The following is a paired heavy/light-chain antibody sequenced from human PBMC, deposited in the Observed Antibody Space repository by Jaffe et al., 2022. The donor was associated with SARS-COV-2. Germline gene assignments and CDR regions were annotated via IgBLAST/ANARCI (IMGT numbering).Light chain of an antibody. J-gene: IGKJ2*01. CDR2: GAS. Sequence: DIQMTQSPSSLSASVGDRVTITCRASQSISRYLNWYQQKPGKAPRLLIYGASNLQSGVPSRFSGSGSGTDFTLTISSLQPEDFATYYCQQSYSTPQNTFGQGTKLEIK. V-gene: IGKV1-39*01. CDR3: QQSYSTPQNT. CDR1: QSISRY.
Heavy chain of an antibody. CDR1: GFTFSNYA. CDR2: ISGSGGGT. Sequence: EVQMLESGGGLVQPGGSLRLSCAASGFTFSNYAMNWVRQAPGKGLEWVSSISGSGGGTYYADSVKGRFTISRDNSKNTLYLQMNSLRAEDTAVYYCAQSSSWLPHWFDPWGQGTLVTVSS. J-gene: IGHJ5*02. D-gene: IGHD5-12*01. CDR3: AQSSSWLPHWFDP. V-gene: IGHV3-23*01.